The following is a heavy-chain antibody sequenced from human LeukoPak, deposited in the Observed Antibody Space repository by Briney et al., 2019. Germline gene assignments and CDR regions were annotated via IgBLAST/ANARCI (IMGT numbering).Heavy chain of an antibody. J-gene: IGHJ5*02. D-gene: IGHD1-26*01. CDR3: ARTRLLTNWFDP. CDR1: GGSISSGGYY. CDR2: IYYSGST. Sequence: SETLSLTCTVSGGSISSGGYYWSWIRQHPGKGLEWIGYIYYSGSTYYNPSLKSRVTISVDTSKNQFSLKLSSVTAADTAVYYCARTRLLTNWFDPRGQGTLVTVSS. V-gene: IGHV4-31*03.